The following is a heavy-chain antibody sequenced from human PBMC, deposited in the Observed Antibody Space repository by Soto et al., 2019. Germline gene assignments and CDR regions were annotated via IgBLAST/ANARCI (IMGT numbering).Heavy chain of an antibody. CDR1: GFTFSSYA. Sequence: EVRLLESGGGLVQPGGSLRLSCAASGFTFSSYAMSWVRQAPGKGLEWVSAISGSGGSTYYADSVKGRFTISRDNSKNTLYLQMNSLRAEDTAVYYCAKDLYSSSSGTHYYYGMDVWGQGTTVTVSS. J-gene: IGHJ6*02. V-gene: IGHV3-23*01. CDR3: AKDLYSSSSGTHYYYGMDV. D-gene: IGHD6-6*01. CDR2: ISGSGGST.